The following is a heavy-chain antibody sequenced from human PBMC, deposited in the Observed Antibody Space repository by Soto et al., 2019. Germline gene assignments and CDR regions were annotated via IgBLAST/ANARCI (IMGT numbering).Heavy chain of an antibody. Sequence: QVQLVQSGAEVKKPGASVKVSCKASGYTFSTYFIHWVRQAPGQGLEWMAIINPSGGSTTYAQKFQGRVNMTRDTSTSTVYMELSSLNSEDTAVYYCARSAHQRENYYGLDVWGQGTTVTVSS. D-gene: IGHD1-26*01. CDR1: GYTFSTYF. CDR2: INPSGGST. V-gene: IGHV1-46*01. CDR3: ARSAHQRENYYGLDV. J-gene: IGHJ6*02.